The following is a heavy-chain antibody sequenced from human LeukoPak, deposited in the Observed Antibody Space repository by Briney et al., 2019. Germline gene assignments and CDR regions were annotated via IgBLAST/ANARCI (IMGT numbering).Heavy chain of an antibody. J-gene: IGHJ4*02. CDR1: GGSISSDH. CDR3: ATVRGLGVITPYLDY. Sequence: SETLSLTRTVSGGSISSDHWGWIRQPPGKGLEWIGCISHRGSTHYNPSLKSRVTISGDTSENHFSLRLSSVTAADTAVYYCATVRGLGVITPYLDYWGQGTLVTVSS. D-gene: IGHD3-16*02. V-gene: IGHV4-59*08. CDR2: ISHRGST.